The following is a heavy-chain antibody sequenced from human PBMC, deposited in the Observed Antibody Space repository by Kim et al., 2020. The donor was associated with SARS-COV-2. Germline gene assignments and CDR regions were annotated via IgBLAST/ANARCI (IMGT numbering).Heavy chain of an antibody. CDR2: VSSDGSSI. CDR3: ARFSTRSGWEQFDY. CDR1: GFTFSDYY. Sequence: GGSLRLSCAASGFTFSDYYMSWVRQAPGKGLVWVSCVSSDGSSIYYADSVKGRFTISSDNAKNTLYLQMNSLRAEDTAVYYCARFSTRSGWEQFDYWGQGTLVTVSS. D-gene: IGHD1-26*01. V-gene: IGHV3-11*04. J-gene: IGHJ4*02.